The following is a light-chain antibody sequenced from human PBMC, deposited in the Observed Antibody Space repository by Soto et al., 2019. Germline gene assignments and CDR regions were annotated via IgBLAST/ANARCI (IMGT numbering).Light chain of an antibody. V-gene: IGKV3-20*01. CDR3: QQYDSSPIT. Sequence: EIVLTQSPGTLSLSPGERATLSCRASQSVSSSYLAWYQQKPGQAPRLLIFRASNKATGIPDRFSGSGSGTEFILTISRLEPEDFAVYYCQQYDSSPITFGQGTRPEI. CDR2: RAS. CDR1: QSVSSSY. J-gene: IGKJ5*01.